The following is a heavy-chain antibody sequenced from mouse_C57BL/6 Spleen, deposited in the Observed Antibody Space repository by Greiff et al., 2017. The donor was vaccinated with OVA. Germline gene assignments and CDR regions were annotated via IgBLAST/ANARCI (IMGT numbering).Heavy chain of an antibody. J-gene: IGHJ3*01. Sequence: QVQLQQPGAELVRPGSSVKLSCKASGYTFTSYWMHWVKQRPIQGLEWIGNIDPSDSETHYNQKFKDKATLTVDKSSSTAYMQLSSLTSEDSAVYYCARRWDDGYYVAYWGQGTLVTVSA. CDR2: IDPSDSET. V-gene: IGHV1-52*01. CDR1: GYTFTSYW. CDR3: ARRWDDGYYVAY. D-gene: IGHD2-3*01.